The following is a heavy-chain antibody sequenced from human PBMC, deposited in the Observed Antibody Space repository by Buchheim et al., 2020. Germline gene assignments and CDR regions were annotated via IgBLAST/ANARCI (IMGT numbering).Heavy chain of an antibody. J-gene: IGHJ4*02. V-gene: IGHV3-74*01. CDR3: TNLAEQPGRNY. CDR1: GFTFSIYW. Sequence: EVQLVESGGDLVQPGGSLRLSCAASGFTFSIYWMHWVRQAPGKGLVWVSRIHSDGSSTDYADSVKGRFTISRDNAKNTLYLQMNSLRAEDTAVDYCTNLAEQPGRNYWGQGTL. D-gene: IGHD6-13*01. CDR2: IHSDGSST.